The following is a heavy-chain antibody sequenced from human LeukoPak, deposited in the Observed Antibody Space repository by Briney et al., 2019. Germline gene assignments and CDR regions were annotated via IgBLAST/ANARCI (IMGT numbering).Heavy chain of an antibody. CDR3: ARGPNHYYYMDF. Sequence: VASVKVSCKASGGTFSNYAISWVRQAPGQGLEWMGWINPDGGVTKSAQKFQGRVTMTRDKSINTVYMELSGLTSDDTALYYCARGPNHYYYMDFWGRGTTVSVSS. V-gene: IGHV1-2*02. CDR2: INPDGGVT. D-gene: IGHD2-8*01. J-gene: IGHJ6*03. CDR1: GGTFSNYA.